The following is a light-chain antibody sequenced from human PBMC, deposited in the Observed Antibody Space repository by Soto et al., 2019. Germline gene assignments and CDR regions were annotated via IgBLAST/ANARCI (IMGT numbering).Light chain of an antibody. Sequence: DIQMSQFPSSLSASVGDRVTITCRASQIIRTYLNWYQQKSGKAPKIXIYAASTLQTGVPSRFSGSGAGTDFTRTISSLQPEDVETDDCQQPYSYPLTFGGGTKVDIK. CDR3: QQPYSYPLT. CDR1: QIIRTY. J-gene: IGKJ4*01. CDR2: AAS. V-gene: IGKV1-39*01.